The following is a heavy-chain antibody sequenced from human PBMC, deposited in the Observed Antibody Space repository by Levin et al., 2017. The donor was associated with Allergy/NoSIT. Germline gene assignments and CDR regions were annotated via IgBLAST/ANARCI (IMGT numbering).Heavy chain of an antibody. CDR1: GYTFTSYA. D-gene: IGHD4-11*01. CDR3: ARATVGVFDYSYYMDV. J-gene: IGHJ6*03. Sequence: ASVKVSCKASGYTFTSYAMHWVRQAPGQRLEWMGWINAGNGNTKYSQKFQGRVTITRDTSASTAYMELSSLRSEDTAVYYCARATVGVFDYSYYMDVWAKGPRSPSP. CDR2: INAGNGNT. V-gene: IGHV1-3*01.